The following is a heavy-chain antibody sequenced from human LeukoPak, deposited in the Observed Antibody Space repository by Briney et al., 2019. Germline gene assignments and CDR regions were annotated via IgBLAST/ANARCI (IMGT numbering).Heavy chain of an antibody. J-gene: IGHJ4*02. CDR2: ISASGTT. V-gene: IGHV4-4*07. CDR1: GGSISTYL. Sequence: PSETLSPTCSVSGGSISTYLWGWIRQPAGKGLEWIGHISASGTTNYNASLKSRVTMSADTSKNQFSLRLNSVTAADTAVYYCAREGYNLGTDFWGQGTLVTVSS. CDR3: AREGYNLGTDF. D-gene: IGHD5-18*01.